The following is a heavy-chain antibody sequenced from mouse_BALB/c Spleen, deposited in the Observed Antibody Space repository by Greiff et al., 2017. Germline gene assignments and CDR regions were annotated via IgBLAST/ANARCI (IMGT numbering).Heavy chain of an antibody. D-gene: IGHD2-4*01. CDR1: GFTFSSFG. CDR3: ARWGDYDENLFAY. Sequence: DVKLVESGGGLVQPGGSRKLSCAASGFTFSSFGMHWVRQAPEKGLEWVAYISSGSSTIYYADTVKGRFTISRDNPKNTLFLQMTSLRSEDTAMYYCARWGDYDENLFAYWGQGTLVTVAA. J-gene: IGHJ3*01. CDR2: ISSGSSTI. V-gene: IGHV5-17*02.